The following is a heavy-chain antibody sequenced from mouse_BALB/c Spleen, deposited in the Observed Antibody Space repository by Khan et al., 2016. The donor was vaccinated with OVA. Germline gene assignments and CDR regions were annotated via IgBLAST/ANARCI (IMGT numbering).Heavy chain of an antibody. V-gene: IGHV1-7*01. CDR1: GYTFTSYW. CDR2: INPTSGYT. CDR3: ARDRIDY. J-gene: IGHJ2*01. Sequence: QVQLKESGAELAKPGASVKMSCKASGYTFTSYWMHWIKQRPGQGLEWIGYINPTSGYTDYNQKFKDKATSTADKSSSTAYMQLSSLTSDDSAVYYCARDRIDYWGQGTTLTVSS.